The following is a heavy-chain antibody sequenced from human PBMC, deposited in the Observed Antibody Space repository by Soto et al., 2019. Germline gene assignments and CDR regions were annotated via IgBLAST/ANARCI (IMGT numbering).Heavy chain of an antibody. CDR1: GGSISSGGYY. J-gene: IGHJ5*02. CDR2: IYYSGST. D-gene: IGHD2-2*02. CDR3: ARDTIVVVPAAIPKQYNCFDP. V-gene: IGHV4-31*03. Sequence: KTSETLSLTCTVCGGSISSGGYYWSWIRQHPGKGLEWIGYIYYSGSTYYNPSLKSRVTISVDTSKNQFSLKLSSVTAADTAVYYCARDTIVVVPAAIPKQYNCFDPWGQGTLVTVSS.